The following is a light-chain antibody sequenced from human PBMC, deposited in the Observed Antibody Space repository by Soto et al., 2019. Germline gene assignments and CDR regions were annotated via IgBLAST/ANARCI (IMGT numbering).Light chain of an antibody. CDR1: SSDVGGYNY. CDR2: DVS. CDR3: SSYTSTSTYF. V-gene: IGLV2-14*01. Sequence: QSVLTQPASVSGSPGQSITISCTGTSSDVGGYNYVSWYQQHPGKAPKLMIYDVSNRPSGVSDRFSGSKSDNTASLTISGLQAEDEADYYCSSYTSTSTYFFGTGTKLTVL. J-gene: IGLJ1*01.